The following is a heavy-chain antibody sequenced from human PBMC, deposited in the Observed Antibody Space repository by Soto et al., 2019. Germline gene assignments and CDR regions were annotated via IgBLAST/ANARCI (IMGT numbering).Heavy chain of an antibody. CDR1: GFTFSSYA. J-gene: IGHJ4*02. V-gene: IGHV3-23*01. CDR2: ITYSGGNK. D-gene: IGHD3-16*01. Sequence: GGSLRLSCAASGFTFSSYAMSWVLQAPGKGLEWVSAITYSGGNKYYADSVKGRFTISRDNSKNTLYLQMNSLRAEDTAVYYCARVLWPGGDDYWGQGTLVTVSS. CDR3: ARVLWPGGDDY.